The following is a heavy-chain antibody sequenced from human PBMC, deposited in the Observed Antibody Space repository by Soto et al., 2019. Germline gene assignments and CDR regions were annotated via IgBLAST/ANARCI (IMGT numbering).Heavy chain of an antibody. V-gene: IGHV3-33*01. Sequence: PGGSLRLSCAASGFTFSSYGMHWVRQAPGKGLEWVAVIWYDGSNKYYADSVKGRFTISRDNSKNTLYLQMNSLRAEDTAVYYCARVGGGYCSGGSCSNGGMDVWGQGTTVTVSS. D-gene: IGHD2-15*01. J-gene: IGHJ6*02. CDR3: ARVGGGYCSGGSCSNGGMDV. CDR2: IWYDGSNK. CDR1: GFTFSSYG.